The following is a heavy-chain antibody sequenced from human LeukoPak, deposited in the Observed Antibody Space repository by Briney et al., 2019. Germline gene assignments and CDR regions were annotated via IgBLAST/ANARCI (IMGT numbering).Heavy chain of an antibody. CDR3: ARGTLYSGWSYYFDY. CDR1: GGSISLSYYY. J-gene: IGHJ4*02. CDR2: VYYSGTT. D-gene: IGHD6-19*01. V-gene: IGHV4-39*07. Sequence: SETLTLTCSVSGGSISLSYYYWGWIRQPPGKALEWIGSVYYSGTTSYNPSLKSRVTISVDMSKNHFSLRLSSVTAADTAMYYCARGTLYSGWSYYFDYWGQGSQVTVSS.